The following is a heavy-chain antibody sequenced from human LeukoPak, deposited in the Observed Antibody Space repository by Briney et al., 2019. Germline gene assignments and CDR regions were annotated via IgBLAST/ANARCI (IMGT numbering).Heavy chain of an antibody. V-gene: IGHV1-8*01. CDR2: MNPYSGIT. J-gene: IGHJ6*02. CDR3: ARESDSSSWYVGNYYGMDV. Sequence: GASVKVSCKASGYTFTSSYDINWVRQAPGQGLEWMGWMNPYSGITGYPQKFQGRVTMTRDTSISTAYMELSSLTSDDTAVYYCARESDSSSWYVGNYYGMDVWGQGTTVTVSS. CDR1: GYTFTSSYD. D-gene: IGHD6-13*01.